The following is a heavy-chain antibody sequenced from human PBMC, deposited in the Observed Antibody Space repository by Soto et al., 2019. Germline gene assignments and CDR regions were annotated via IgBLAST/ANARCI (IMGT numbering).Heavy chain of an antibody. CDR3: ASDSSSWYNHWFDP. Sequence: PSETLSLTCAVYGGSFSGYYWSWIRQPPGKGLEWIGEINHSGSTNYNPSLKSRVTMSVDTSKNQFSLKLSSVTAADTAVYYCASDSSSWYNHWFDPWGQGTLVTVSS. D-gene: IGHD6-13*01. J-gene: IGHJ5*02. CDR2: INHSGST. CDR1: GGSFSGYY. V-gene: IGHV4-34*01.